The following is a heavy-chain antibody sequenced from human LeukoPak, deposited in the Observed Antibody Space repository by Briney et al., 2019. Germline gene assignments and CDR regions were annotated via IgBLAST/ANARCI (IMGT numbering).Heavy chain of an antibody. CDR3: ARSPHIWFAERGWFDP. CDR2: IYYRVTS. V-gene: IGHV4-59*12. J-gene: IGHJ5*02. D-gene: IGHD3-10*01. CDR1: GDSISTYY. Sequence: SETLSLTCTVSGDSISTYYWSWIRQPPGKGLEWIGYIYYRVTSDYNPSLKSRVTMTVDTSKSQFSLKLSSVTAADTAVYFCARSPHIWFAERGWFDPWGQGTLVTVSS.